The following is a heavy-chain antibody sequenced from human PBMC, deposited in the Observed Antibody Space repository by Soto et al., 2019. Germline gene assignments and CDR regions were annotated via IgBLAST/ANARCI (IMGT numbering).Heavy chain of an antibody. D-gene: IGHD3-10*01. CDR1: GASISGYY. CDR2: IYYSGST. Sequence: ETLSLTCPVSGASISGYYWTWIRQPPGKGLEWIGYIYYSGSTNYNPSLKSRVTISVDTSKKQLSLKLRSVTAADKAVYYCARAFRGGDYWGQGTLVTVYS. V-gene: IGHV4-59*01. CDR3: ARAFRGGDY. J-gene: IGHJ4*02.